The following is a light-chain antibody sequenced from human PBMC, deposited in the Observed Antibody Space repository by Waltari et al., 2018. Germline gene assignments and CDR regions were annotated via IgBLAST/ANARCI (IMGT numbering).Light chain of an antibody. J-gene: IGKJ2*01. V-gene: IGKV3-15*01. CDR1: QSVDNN. CDR3: QQYINWPFT. Sequence: EIVMTQSPATLSVSPGERATLSCRASQSVDNNLAWYQQNPGQAPRLLIYGASTRATGIAARFSGSGSGTEFTFTISSLQSEDFAVYYCQQYINWPFTFGRGTKLELK. CDR2: GAS.